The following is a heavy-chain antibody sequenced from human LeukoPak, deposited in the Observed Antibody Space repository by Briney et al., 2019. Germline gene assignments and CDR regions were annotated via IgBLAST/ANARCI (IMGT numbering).Heavy chain of an antibody. J-gene: IGHJ4*02. Sequence: PGGSLRLSCAAFGFTFSSNSMNWVRQAPGKGLEWVSYISSSSSTIYYAASVKGRFTISRDNAKNSLYLQMNSLRAEDTAVYYCARGVDDSSGYYPYYFDYWGQGTLVTVSS. D-gene: IGHD3-22*01. V-gene: IGHV3-48*01. CDR1: GFTFSSNS. CDR3: ARGVDDSSGYYPYYFDY. CDR2: ISSSSSTI.